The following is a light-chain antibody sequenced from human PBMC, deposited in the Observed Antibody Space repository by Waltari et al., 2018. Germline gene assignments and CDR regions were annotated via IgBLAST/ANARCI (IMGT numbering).Light chain of an antibody. V-gene: IGLV1-51*02. CDR2: ENT. Sequence: QSVLTQPPPVSAAPGQRVTISRSGGSSNIGNNYVSWYRQFPGTAPKLLIYENTERPSGIPGRFSGSKSGTSATLDITGLQAGDEADYYCGTWDSSLSGAVFGGGTHLTVL. CDR1: SSNIGNNY. CDR3: GTWDSSLSGAV. J-gene: IGLJ7*01.